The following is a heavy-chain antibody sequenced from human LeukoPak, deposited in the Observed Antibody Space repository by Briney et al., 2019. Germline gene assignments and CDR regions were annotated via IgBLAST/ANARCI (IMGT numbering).Heavy chain of an antibody. CDR3: AREQTSAVGSSGPQWYYYGMVV. CDR1: GGSISSYD. Sequence: SETLSLTCAVSGGSISSYDWSWIRQPAGKGLEWIGRIYTSGSTNYNPSLKSRVTMSVDTSKNQFSLKLSSATAADTSGYYCAREQTSAVGSSGPQWYYYGMVVWGEGATVTVSS. V-gene: IGHV4-4*07. D-gene: IGHD3-22*01. J-gene: IGHJ6*01. CDR2: IYTSGST.